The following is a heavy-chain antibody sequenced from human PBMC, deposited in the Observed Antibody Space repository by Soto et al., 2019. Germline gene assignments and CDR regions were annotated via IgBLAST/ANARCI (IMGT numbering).Heavy chain of an antibody. V-gene: IGHV1-3*01. CDR2: INAGNGNT. CDR1: GYTFTSYA. CDR3: TRGLHYDTTGPNFAD. D-gene: IGHD1-1*01. J-gene: IGHJ4*02. Sequence: ASVKVSCKASGYTFTSYAMHWVRQAPGQRLEWMGWINAGNGNTKYSQKFQGRVTITRDTSASTAYMELSSLRSEDTAVYYCTRGLHYDTTGPNFADWGQGTLVTVSS.